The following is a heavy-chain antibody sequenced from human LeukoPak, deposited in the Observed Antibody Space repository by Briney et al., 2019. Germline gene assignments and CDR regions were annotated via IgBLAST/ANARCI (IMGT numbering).Heavy chain of an antibody. CDR2: TSAYNGNT. J-gene: IGHJ4*02. CDR3: ARIVDYYDSSGYKD. Sequence: ASVKVSCKASGYTFTSYGISWVRQAPGQGLEWMGCTSAYNGNTNYAQKLQGRVTMTTDTSTSTAYMELRSLRSGDTAVYYCARIVDYYDSSGYKDWGRGTLVTVSS. V-gene: IGHV1-18*01. CDR1: GYTFTSYG. D-gene: IGHD3-22*01.